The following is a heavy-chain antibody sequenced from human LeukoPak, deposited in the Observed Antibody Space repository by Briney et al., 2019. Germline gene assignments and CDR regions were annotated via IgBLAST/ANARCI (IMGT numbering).Heavy chain of an antibody. D-gene: IGHD1-26*01. CDR3: AREVVGAKGDYFDY. CDR1: GFSFSSYS. CDR2: ISYDGSNK. Sequence: GGSLRLSCAASGFSFSSYSMNWVRQAPGKGLEWVAVISYDGSNKYYADSVKGRFTFSRDNSKNTLYLQMNSLRAEDTAVYYCAREVVGAKGDYFDYWGQGALVTVSS. V-gene: IGHV3-30*03. J-gene: IGHJ4*02.